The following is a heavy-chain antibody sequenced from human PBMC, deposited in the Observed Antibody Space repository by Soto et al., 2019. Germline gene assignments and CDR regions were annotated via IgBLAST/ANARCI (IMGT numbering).Heavy chain of an antibody. Sequence: ASVKVSCKASGYSFQTYSIHWVRQAPGQRLEWMGSINAGSGNAKYSPKFQDRVTITRDTSATTAYMELSSLRSEDTAVYFCARNRLLWFKDIDPWGQGTLVPVSS. V-gene: IGHV1-3*01. CDR1: GYSFQTYS. CDR2: INAGSGNA. J-gene: IGHJ1*01. D-gene: IGHD3-10*01. CDR3: ARNRLLWFKDIDP.